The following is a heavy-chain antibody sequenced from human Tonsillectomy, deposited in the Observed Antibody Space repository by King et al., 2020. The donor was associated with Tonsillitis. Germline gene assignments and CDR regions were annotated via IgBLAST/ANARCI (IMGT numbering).Heavy chain of an antibody. CDR2: INPSGGST. V-gene: IGHV1-46*01. CDR1: GYTFTSYY. CDR3: AREKEYDSSGYYSPVDY. Sequence: VQLVESGAEVKKPGASVKVSCKASGYTFTSYYMHWVRQAPGQGLEWMGIINPSGGSTSYAQKFQGRVTMTRDTSTSTVYMELSSLRSADTAVYYCAREKEYDSSGYYSPVDYWGQGTLVTVSS. D-gene: IGHD3-22*01. J-gene: IGHJ4*02.